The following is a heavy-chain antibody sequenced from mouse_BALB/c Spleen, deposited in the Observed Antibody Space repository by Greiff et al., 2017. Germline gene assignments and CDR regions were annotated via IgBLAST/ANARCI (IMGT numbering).Heavy chain of an antibody. J-gene: IGHJ4*01. Sequence: VKLMESGAELVRPGTSVKVSCKASGYAFTNYLIEWVKQRPGQGLEWIGVINPGSGGTNYNEKFKGKATLTADKSSSTAYMQLSSLTSDDSAVYFCAILWDYYAMDYWGQGTSVTVSS. D-gene: IGHD1-1*02. CDR2: INPGSGGT. CDR3: AILWDYYAMDY. CDR1: GYAFTNYL. V-gene: IGHV1-54*01.